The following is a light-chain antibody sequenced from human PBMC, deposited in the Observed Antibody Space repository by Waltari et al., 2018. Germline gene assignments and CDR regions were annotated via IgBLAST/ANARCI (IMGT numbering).Light chain of an antibody. V-gene: IGKV1-27*01. CDR1: QGISNF. J-gene: IGKJ1*01. Sequence: DIQMTQSPSSLSASVGDRVTVTCRASQGISNFLAWYQQKPGKVPKLLIYGASTLQSGVPSRFSGSGSGTDFILTISSLQPEDVATYYCQKYNSAPWTFGQGTKVEIK. CDR3: QKYNSAPWT. CDR2: GAS.